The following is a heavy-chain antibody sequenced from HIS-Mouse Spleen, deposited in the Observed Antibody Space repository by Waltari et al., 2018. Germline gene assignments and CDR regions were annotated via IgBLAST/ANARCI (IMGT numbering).Heavy chain of an antibody. D-gene: IGHD6-13*01. CDR3: AREIPYSSSWYDWYFDL. V-gene: IGHV4-39*07. J-gene: IGHJ2*01. Sequence: QLQLQESGPGLVKPLETLSLTCTVSGGSISSSSYYWGWIRQPPGKGLEWIGCIYYSGSTYYNPSLKSRVTISVDTSKNQFSLKLSSVTAADTAVYYCAREIPYSSSWYDWYFDLWGRGTLVTVSS. CDR2: IYYSGST. CDR1: GGSISSSSYY.